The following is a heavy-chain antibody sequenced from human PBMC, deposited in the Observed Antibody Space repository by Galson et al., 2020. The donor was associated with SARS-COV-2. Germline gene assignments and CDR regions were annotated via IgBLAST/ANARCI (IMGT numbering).Heavy chain of an antibody. CDR1: GFSLSTNGMC. CDR2: IDGDDDK. D-gene: IGHD5-12*01. Sequence: SGPTLVKPTETLTLTCFFSGFSLSTNGMCVSWIRQPPGKALEWLALIDGDDDKFYNTTLKTRLSISKDTSKNEVVLTMTNMDPVDTATYFCARSGPDDYRRYEDWGQGNLVTVSS. J-gene: IGHJ4*02. V-gene: IGHV2-70*01. CDR3: ARSGPDDYRRYED.